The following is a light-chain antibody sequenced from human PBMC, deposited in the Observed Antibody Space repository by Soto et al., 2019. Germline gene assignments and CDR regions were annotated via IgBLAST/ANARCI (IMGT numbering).Light chain of an antibody. CDR2: SDT. J-gene: IGLJ2*01. CDR3: AGWDDSLNGVP. Sequence: QSVLTQPPSASGTPGPRVTLSCSGSSSNIGSYTVNWYQQLPGTAPKLLIYSDTQRPSGVPDRFSGSKSGTSASLAISGLQCEDEADYYCAGWDDSLNGVPFGGGTKVTVL. V-gene: IGLV1-44*01. CDR1: SSNIGSYT.